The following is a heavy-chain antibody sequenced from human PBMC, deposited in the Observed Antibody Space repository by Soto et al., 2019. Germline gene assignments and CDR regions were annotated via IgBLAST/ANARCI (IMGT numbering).Heavy chain of an antibody. Sequence: QVQLVQSGAEVKKPGSSVKVSCKASGGTFSSFTITWVRQAPGQGLEWLGRIIPMLGITKSAQKFQGRVTITADTSTATAYMELSSLQSDDTAVYYCARGPNNLPACWGQGSLVTVSS. CDR1: GGTFSSFT. CDR2: IIPMLGIT. J-gene: IGHJ4*02. V-gene: IGHV1-69*02. CDR3: ARGPNNLPAC.